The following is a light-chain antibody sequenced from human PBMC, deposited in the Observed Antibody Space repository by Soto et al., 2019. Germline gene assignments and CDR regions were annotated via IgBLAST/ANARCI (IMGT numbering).Light chain of an antibody. V-gene: IGKV1-5*03. Sequence: DIQMTQSPSTLSASVGDRVTITCRASHSISDWLAWYQQKPGKAPNLLIYKASSLQTGVPSRFSGSGSGTEFTLTISSLQPEDFATYYCQQYNSFSLWTFGQGTRWIS. CDR2: KAS. CDR3: QQYNSFSLWT. J-gene: IGKJ1*01. CDR1: HSISDW.